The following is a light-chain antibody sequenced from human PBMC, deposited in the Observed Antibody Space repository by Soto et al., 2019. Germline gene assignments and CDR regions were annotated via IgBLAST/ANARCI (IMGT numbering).Light chain of an antibody. CDR2: DND. CDR1: SSNIGNNY. V-gene: IGLV1-51*01. Sequence: QSVLTQPPSVSAAPGQKVTIFCFGSSSNIGNNYVSWYQLLPGTAPKLLIYDNDKRPSGIPDRFSGSKSGTSATLGITGLQTGDEADYFCGTWDSSLSAVFGGGTKVTVL. J-gene: IGLJ2*01. CDR3: GTWDSSLSAV.